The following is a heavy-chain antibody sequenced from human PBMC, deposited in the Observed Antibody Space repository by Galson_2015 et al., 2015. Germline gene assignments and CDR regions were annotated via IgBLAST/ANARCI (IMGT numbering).Heavy chain of an antibody. Sequence: CAISGDSVSSNSAAWNWIRQSPSRGLEWLGRTYYRSKWYNDYAVFVKSRLTINPDTSKNQFSLRLNSVTPEDTAVYYCARAGYTSSSSHLYYFDYWGQGTLVTVSS. D-gene: IGHD6-6*01. CDR3: ARAGYTSSSSHLYYFDY. J-gene: IGHJ4*02. V-gene: IGHV6-1*01. CDR1: GDSVSSNSAA. CDR2: TYYRSKWYN.